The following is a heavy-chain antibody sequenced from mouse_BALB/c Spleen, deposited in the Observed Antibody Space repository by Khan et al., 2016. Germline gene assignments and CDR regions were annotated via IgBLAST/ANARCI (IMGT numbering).Heavy chain of an antibody. V-gene: IGHV1S137*01. CDR2: ISTYSGNT. J-gene: IGHJ2*01. CDR1: GYTFTDYA. Sequence: QVQLQQSGPELVRPGVSVKLSCKGSGYTFTDYAMHWVKQSHAKSLEWIGVISTYSGNTNYNQKFKGKATMTGDKSSSTAYMQLARLTSEDSAIYYCARGPYYRYDVFDYGGQGTTLAVSS. CDR3: ARGPYYRYDVFDY. D-gene: IGHD2-14*01.